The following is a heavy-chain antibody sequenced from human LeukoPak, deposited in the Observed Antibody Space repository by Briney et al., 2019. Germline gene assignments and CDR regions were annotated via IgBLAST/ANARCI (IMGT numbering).Heavy chain of an antibody. CDR2: IYYSGST. CDR1: GDSTSSDRYY. Sequence: SETLSLTCTVSGDSTSSDRYYGGWVRQPPGKGLEWIGNIYYSGSTYYNPSLKSRVTMSVDTSKNQFFLKLNSVTAADTAVYYCARWGRVADTYYYYYGMDVWGQGTTVTVSS. J-gene: IGHJ6*02. D-gene: IGHD6-19*01. CDR3: ARWGRVADTYYYYYGMDV. V-gene: IGHV4-39*01.